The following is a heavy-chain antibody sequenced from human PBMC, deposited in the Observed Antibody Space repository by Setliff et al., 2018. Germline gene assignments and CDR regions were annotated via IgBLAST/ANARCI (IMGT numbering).Heavy chain of an antibody. Sequence: SETLSLTCAVYGGSFSGYYWSWIRQPPGKGLEWIGEINHSGSTYYNPSLKSRVTISVDTSKNQFSLKPSSVTAADTAVYYWARGRMYYNFLSGYSDYWGQGTLVTVSS. CDR2: INHSGST. D-gene: IGHD3-3*01. CDR1: GGSFSGYY. CDR3: ARGRMYYNFLSGYSDY. J-gene: IGHJ4*02. V-gene: IGHV4-34*01.